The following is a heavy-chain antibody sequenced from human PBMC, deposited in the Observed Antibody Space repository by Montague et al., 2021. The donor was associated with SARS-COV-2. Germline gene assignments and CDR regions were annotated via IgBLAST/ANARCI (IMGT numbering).Heavy chain of an antibody. D-gene: IGHD6-13*01. Sequence: SLRLSCAASGFTVSSNYMSWVRQAPGKGLEWVSDIYSGSSTYYADSVKGRFTISRDNSKNTVYLQMNSLRAEDTAVYYCARDTPKQLNYYYGMDVWGQGTTVTVSS. CDR2: IYSGSST. CDR3: ARDTPKQLNYYYGMDV. V-gene: IGHV3-66*01. J-gene: IGHJ6*02. CDR1: GFTVSSNY.